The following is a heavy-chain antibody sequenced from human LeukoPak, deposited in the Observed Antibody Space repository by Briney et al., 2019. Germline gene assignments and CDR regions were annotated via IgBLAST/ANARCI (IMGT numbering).Heavy chain of an antibody. Sequence: SETLSLTCAVSGYSISSGYYWGWIRQPPGKGLEWIGSIYHSGSTYYNPSLKSRVTISVDTSKNQFSLKLSSVTAADTAVYYCARDRIAVAGTDYYYYMDVWGKGTTVTVSS. CDR3: ARDRIAVAGTDYYYYMDV. D-gene: IGHD6-19*01. J-gene: IGHJ6*03. CDR1: GYSISSGYY. V-gene: IGHV4-38-2*02. CDR2: IYHSGST.